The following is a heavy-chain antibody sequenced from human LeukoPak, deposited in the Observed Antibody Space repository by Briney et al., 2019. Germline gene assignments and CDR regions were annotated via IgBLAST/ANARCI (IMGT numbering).Heavy chain of an antibody. Sequence: SGGSLRLSCAAFGFTFSTYAMDWVRQAPGKGLEWVSAISTXXXXXXXXXXVXGRFTVSRDNSKNTMYLQMNSLRAEDTAVYYXXXXXXXLDYWGQGTL. D-gene: IGHD2-15*01. CDR1: GFTFSTYA. V-gene: IGHV3-23*01. CDR3: XXXXXXLDY. J-gene: IGHJ4*02. CDR2: ISTXXXXX.